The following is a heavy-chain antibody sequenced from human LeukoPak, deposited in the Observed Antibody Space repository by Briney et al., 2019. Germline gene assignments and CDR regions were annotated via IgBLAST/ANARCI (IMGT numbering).Heavy chain of an antibody. Sequence: GGSLTLSCAASGFGFSSYTMNWVRQAPGKGLEWVSAISGSGGSTYYADSVKGRFTISRDNSKNTLYLQMNSLRAEDTAVYYCAKDSEQWLGPGPDAFDIWGQGTMVTVSS. CDR1: GFGFSSYT. V-gene: IGHV3-23*01. D-gene: IGHD6-19*01. CDR2: ISGSGGST. CDR3: AKDSEQWLGPGPDAFDI. J-gene: IGHJ3*02.